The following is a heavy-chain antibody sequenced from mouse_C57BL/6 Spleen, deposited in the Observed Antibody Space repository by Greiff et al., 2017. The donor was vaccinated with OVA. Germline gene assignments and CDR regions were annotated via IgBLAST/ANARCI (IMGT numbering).Heavy chain of an antibody. CDR1: GFTFSSYG. CDR3: ARAITPPFDY. CDR2: ISSGGSYT. Sequence: EVKLVESGGDLVKPGGSLNLSCAASGFTFSSYGMSWVRQTPDKRLEWVATISSGGSYTYYPDSVTGRFTISRDNAKNTLYLQMSSLKSEDTAMYYCARAITPPFDYWGQGTTLTVSS. J-gene: IGHJ2*01. V-gene: IGHV5-6*01. D-gene: IGHD1-1*01.